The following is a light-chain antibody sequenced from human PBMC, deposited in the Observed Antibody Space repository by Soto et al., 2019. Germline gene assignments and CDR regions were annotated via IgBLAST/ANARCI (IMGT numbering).Light chain of an antibody. CDR3: SSYTSSTTLYV. CDR2: DVS. CDR1: SSDVGGYNY. Sequence: QSALTQPASVSGSPGQSITISCTGTSSDVGGYNYVSWYQQHPGKAPKLMIYDVSNRPSGVSNRFSGSKSGNTASLTTSGLQAEDEADYCCSSYTSSTTLYVFGTGTKLTVL. J-gene: IGLJ1*01. V-gene: IGLV2-14*01.